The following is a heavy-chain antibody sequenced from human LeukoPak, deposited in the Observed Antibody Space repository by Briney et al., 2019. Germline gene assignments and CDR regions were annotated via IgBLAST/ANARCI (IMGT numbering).Heavy chain of an antibody. CDR1: GFSFTGYW. D-gene: IGHD5-12*01. CDR3: ARGGYSFDY. Sequence: AGGSLRLSCAASGFSFTGYWMTWVRQAPGKGLEWVARLHPDGSERNYVGSVEGRFTVFGDNARSSLFLQMHSLRVEGTAVYYCARGGYSFDYLGQGTLVTVSS. J-gene: IGHJ4*02. V-gene: IGHV3-7*01. CDR2: LHPDGSER.